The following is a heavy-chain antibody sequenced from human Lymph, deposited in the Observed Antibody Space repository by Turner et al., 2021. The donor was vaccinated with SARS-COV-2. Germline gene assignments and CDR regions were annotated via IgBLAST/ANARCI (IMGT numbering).Heavy chain of an antibody. CDR3: ARDYGGNSNYFGY. Sequence: QVQLQESGPGLVKPSQTLSLTCTVSGGSISSGGYYWSWIRQHPGKGLERIGYIYYSGITYYNPSLKSRVTIAVDTSKNQFSLKLSSVTAADTAVYYCARDYGGNSNYFGYWGQGTLVTVSS. CDR2: IYYSGIT. V-gene: IGHV4-31*03. CDR1: GGSISSGGYY. D-gene: IGHD4-17*01. J-gene: IGHJ4*02.